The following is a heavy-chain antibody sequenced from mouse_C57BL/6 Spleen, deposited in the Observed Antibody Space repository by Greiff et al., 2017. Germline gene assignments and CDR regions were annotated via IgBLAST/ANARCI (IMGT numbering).Heavy chain of an antibody. CDR1: GYTFTDYY. D-gene: IGHD2-3*01. Sequence: VQLQQSGPVLVKPGASVKMSCKASGYTFTDYYMNWVKQSHGKSLEWIGVINPYNGGTSYNQKFKGKATLTVDKSSSTAYMELNSLTSEDSAVYYCARYQDGYPFDYWGQGTTLTVSS. CDR3: ARYQDGYPFDY. J-gene: IGHJ2*01. CDR2: INPYNGGT. V-gene: IGHV1-19*01.